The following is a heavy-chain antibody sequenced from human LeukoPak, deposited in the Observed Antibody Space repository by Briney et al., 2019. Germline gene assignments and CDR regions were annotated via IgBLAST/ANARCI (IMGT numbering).Heavy chain of an antibody. Sequence: SETLPHTCAVSGYSISSGYHWGWIRQSPGKGLEWIGSIFHSGNTYYNPSLKSRVTISVDTSMNQFSLKLTSLTAADTAVYYCARTLYCIGATATCYSPKLFDSWGQGTLVTVSS. D-gene: IGHD2-15*01. CDR2: IFHSGNT. CDR1: GYSISSGYH. V-gene: IGHV4-38-2*01. J-gene: IGHJ4*02. CDR3: ARTLYCIGATATCYSPKLFDS.